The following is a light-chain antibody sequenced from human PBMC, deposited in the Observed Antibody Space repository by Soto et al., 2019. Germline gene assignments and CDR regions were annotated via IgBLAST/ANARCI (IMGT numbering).Light chain of an antibody. J-gene: IGLJ2*01. CDR1: SSNIGAGFD. Sequence: QSVLTQPPSVSGAPGQRVTISCTGTSSNIGAGFDVHWYQQLPGTAPKLLISGNINRPSGVPDRISGSRSGTSASLAITGLQAEDGGDFYCQSYDTSLRGALFGGGTKLTVL. CDR2: GNI. V-gene: IGLV1-40*01. CDR3: QSYDTSLRGAL.